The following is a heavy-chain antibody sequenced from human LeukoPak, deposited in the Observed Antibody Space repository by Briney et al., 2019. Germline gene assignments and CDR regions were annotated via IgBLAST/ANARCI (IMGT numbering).Heavy chain of an antibody. CDR3: AKDLYGSGWYNYFDP. D-gene: IGHD6-19*01. Sequence: GGSLRLSCAASGFTPSTYGMHWVRQAPGKGLEWVAMISYDGNSKQYADLVKGRFTISRDNSKNTLYLQMNSLRTEDTAVYHCAKDLYGSGWYNYFDPWGQGALVTVSS. J-gene: IGHJ5*02. CDR2: ISYDGNSK. V-gene: IGHV3-30*18. CDR1: GFTPSTYG.